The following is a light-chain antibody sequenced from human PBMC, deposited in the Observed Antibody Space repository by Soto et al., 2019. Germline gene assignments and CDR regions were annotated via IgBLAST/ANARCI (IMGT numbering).Light chain of an antibody. CDR3: QQYETWPRT. J-gene: IGKJ2*01. CDR1: QNVHIN. CDR2: GVS. Sequence: TVMTQSPATLSVSPGDTATLSCRSSQNVHINLAWYQQKPGQAPTLLIYGVSARASGVPARFSGTGSGTEFTLTIRNLQSEDFGVYYCQQYETWPRTFGQGTKVAIQ. V-gene: IGKV3-15*01.